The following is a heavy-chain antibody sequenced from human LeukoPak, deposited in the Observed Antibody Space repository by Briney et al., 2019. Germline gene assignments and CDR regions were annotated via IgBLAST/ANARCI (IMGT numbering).Heavy chain of an antibody. CDR1: GFTFSSYS. CDR2: ISSSSSYI. D-gene: IGHD6-13*01. V-gene: IGHV3-21*01. J-gene: IGHJ4*02. Sequence: GGSLRLSCAASGFTFSSYSMNWVRQAPGKGLERVSSISSSSSYIYCADSVKGRFTISRDNAKNSLYLQMNSLRAEDTAVYYCASRRGPGYSSSWYAGYWGQGTLVTVSS. CDR3: ASRRGPGYSSSWYAGY.